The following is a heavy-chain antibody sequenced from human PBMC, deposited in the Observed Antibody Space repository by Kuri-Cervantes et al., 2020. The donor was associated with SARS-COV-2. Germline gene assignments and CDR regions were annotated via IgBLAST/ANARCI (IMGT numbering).Heavy chain of an antibody. J-gene: IGHJ4*02. CDR1: GFTFSSYA. V-gene: IGHV3-30-3*01. CDR3: ARDVGGSSIAASFDY. Sequence: SCAASGFTFSSYAMHWVRQAPGKGLEWVAVISYDGSNKYYADSVKGRFTISRDNSKNTLYLQMNSLRADDTAVYYCARDVGGSSIAASFDYWGQGTLVTVSS. D-gene: IGHD6-6*01. CDR2: ISYDGSNK.